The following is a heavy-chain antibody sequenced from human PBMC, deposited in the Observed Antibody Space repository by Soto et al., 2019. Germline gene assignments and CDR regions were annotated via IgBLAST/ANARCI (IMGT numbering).Heavy chain of an antibody. J-gene: IGHJ4*02. CDR1: GGSITRGGYY. V-gene: IGHV4-31*03. D-gene: IGHD5-12*01. CDR2: IYYSGST. CDR3: ARGDSGGYAYFDY. Sequence: QVQLQESGPGLVKPSQTLSLTCTVSGGSITRGGYYWTWIRQHPGKGLEWIGYIYYSGSTYYNPSLKSRLTISVDTSKNQFSLKLSSVTAADTAVYYCARGDSGGYAYFDYWGQGTLVTVSS.